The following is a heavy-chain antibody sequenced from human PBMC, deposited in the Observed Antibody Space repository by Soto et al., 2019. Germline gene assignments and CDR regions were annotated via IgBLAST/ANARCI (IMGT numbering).Heavy chain of an antibody. V-gene: IGHV1-46*01. CDR3: ARDLSPHTGWFDP. J-gene: IGHJ5*02. CDR2: IDPSGGST. CDR1: GYTFTSYY. Sequence: ASVKVSCKASGYTFTSYYMHWVRQAPGQGLEWMGIIDPSGGSTSYAQKFQGRVTMTRDTSTSTVYMELSSLRSEDTAVYYCARDLSPHTGWFDPWGQGTLVTVSS.